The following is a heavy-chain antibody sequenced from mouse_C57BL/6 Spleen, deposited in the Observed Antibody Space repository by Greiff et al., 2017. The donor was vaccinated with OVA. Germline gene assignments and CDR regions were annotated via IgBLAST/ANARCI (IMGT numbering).Heavy chain of an antibody. D-gene: IGHD1-1*01. CDR1: GYSFTGYF. V-gene: IGHV1-20*01. CDR2: INPYNGDT. Sequence: VQLQQSGPELVKPGDSVKISCKASGYSFTGYFMNWVMQSHGKSLEWIGRINPYNGDTFYNQKFKGKATLTVDKSSSPAHMELRSLTSEDSAVYYCARSEAGSSWDYWGQGTTLTVSS. CDR3: ARSEAGSSWDY. J-gene: IGHJ2*01.